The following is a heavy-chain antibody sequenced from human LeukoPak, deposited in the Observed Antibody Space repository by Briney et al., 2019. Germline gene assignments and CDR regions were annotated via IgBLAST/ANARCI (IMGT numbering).Heavy chain of an antibody. D-gene: IGHD3-22*01. Sequence: PSETLSLTCTVYGGSLSSYYWSWIRQPAGKGLEWIGRIYTSGSTNYNPSLKSRVTMSVDTSKNQFSLKLSSVTAADTAVYYCARDKFPEWDYYDSSGYHDAFDIWGQGTMVTVSS. CDR1: GGSLSSYY. CDR3: ARDKFPEWDYYDSSGYHDAFDI. J-gene: IGHJ3*02. V-gene: IGHV4-4*07. CDR2: IYTSGST.